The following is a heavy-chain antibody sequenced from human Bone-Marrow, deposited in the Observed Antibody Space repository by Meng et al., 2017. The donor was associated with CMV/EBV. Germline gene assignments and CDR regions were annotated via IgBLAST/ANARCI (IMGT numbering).Heavy chain of an antibody. J-gene: IGHJ4*02. CDR2: ISAYNGNT. D-gene: IGHD3-10*01. Sequence: ASVKVSCKASGYTFTSYGISWVRQAPGQGLEWMGWISAYNGNTTYAQKLQGRVTMTTDTSTSTAYMELRSLRSDDTAVYYCARDFYGSGSYWPHFDYWGQGTLVTVPS. CDR3: ARDFYGSGSYWPHFDY. V-gene: IGHV1-18*01. CDR1: GYTFTSYG.